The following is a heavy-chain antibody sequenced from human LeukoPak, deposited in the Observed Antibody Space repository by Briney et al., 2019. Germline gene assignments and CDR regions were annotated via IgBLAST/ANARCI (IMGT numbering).Heavy chain of an antibody. CDR2: INHSGRT. J-gene: IGHJ4*02. V-gene: IGHV4-34*01. Sequence: SEPLSLTCAVSDGSFSGYYWSWIPQPPGKGLEQIGEINHSGRTNYNPSLKSRVPISVDPSKNQFSLKLSSVTAADTAVYYCARGRRYDILTGYYNSWGQGTLVTASS. CDR1: DGSFSGYY. D-gene: IGHD3-9*01. CDR3: ARGRRYDILTGYYNS.